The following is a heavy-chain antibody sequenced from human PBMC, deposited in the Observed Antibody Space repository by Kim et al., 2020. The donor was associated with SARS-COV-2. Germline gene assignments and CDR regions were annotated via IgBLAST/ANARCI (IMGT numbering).Heavy chain of an antibody. D-gene: IGHD3-10*01. CDR2: IYYSGST. CDR1: GGSISSYY. V-gene: IGHV4-59*01. J-gene: IGHJ4*02. Sequence: SETLSLTCTVSGGSISSYYWSWIRQPPGKGLEWIGYIYYSGSTNYNPSLKSRVTISVDTSKNQFSLKLSSVTAADTAVYYCAGGATMVRGVITPLFDYWGQGTLVTVSS. CDR3: AGGATMVRGVITPLFDY.